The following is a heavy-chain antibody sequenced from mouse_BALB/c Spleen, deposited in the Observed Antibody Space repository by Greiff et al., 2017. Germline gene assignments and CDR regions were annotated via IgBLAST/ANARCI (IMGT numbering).Heavy chain of an antibody. CDR3: ARSFHAMDY. CDR2: ISYSGST. Sequence: EVQLQQSGPGLVKPSQSLSLTCTVTGFSITSDFAWNWIRQFPGNKLDWMGYISYSGSTSYNPSLKSRIPITRDTSKNQFFLQLNSVTTEDTATYYCARSFHAMDYWGQGTSGTVAS. CDR1: GFSITSDFA. J-gene: IGHJ4*01. V-gene: IGHV3-2*02.